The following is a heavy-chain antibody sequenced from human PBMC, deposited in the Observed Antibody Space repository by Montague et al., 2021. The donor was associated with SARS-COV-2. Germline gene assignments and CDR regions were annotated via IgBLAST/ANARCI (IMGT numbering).Heavy chain of an antibody. CDR3: VRGAEEAHFDMDV. D-gene: IGHD3-10*01. Sequence: SETLSLTCIVSGGFISDSYYWAWIRPAPGKGLECLGSLYRSGSVYSNPSLKSRVSISVDKSKNHFSLRLTSATAAETAVYYCVRGAEEAHFDMDVWGQGTTVTVSS. CDR2: LYRSGSV. CDR1: GGFISDSYY. J-gene: IGHJ6*02. V-gene: IGHV4-39*02.